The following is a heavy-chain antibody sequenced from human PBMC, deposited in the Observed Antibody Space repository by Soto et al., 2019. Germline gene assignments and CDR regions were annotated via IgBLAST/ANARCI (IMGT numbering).Heavy chain of an antibody. J-gene: IGHJ4*02. D-gene: IGHD2-2*01. Sequence: GLSLRFSGAASKFTFSTYAMTWVRQAPGKGLGWVSDISGSGGNTYYADSVKGRFTISRDNSKCTLYLQMNSLRAEDTAVYYCAKGTGDCTASSCERYFEKWRRGTLVTVSS. V-gene: IGHV3-23*01. CDR3: AKGTGDCTASSCERYFEK. CDR1: KFTFSTYA. CDR2: ISGSGGNT.